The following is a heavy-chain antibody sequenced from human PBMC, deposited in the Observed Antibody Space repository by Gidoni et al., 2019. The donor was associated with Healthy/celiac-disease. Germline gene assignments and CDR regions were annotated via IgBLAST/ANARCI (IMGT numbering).Heavy chain of an antibody. CDR3: AKDKEEIFGVVDY. Sequence: EVQLVESGGVVVQPGGSLSLSCSASGFTFDDYAMHWVRQAPGKGLEWVSLISWDGGSTYYADSVKGRFTISRDNSKNSLYLQMNSLRAEDTALYYCAKDKEEIFGVVDYWGQGTLVTVSS. J-gene: IGHJ4*02. D-gene: IGHD3-3*01. CDR2: ISWDGGST. CDR1: GFTFDDYA. V-gene: IGHV3-43D*03.